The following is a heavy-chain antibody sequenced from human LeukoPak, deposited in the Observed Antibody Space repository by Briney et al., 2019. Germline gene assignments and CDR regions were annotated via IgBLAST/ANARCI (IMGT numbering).Heavy chain of an antibody. CDR2: ISYSGST. CDR1: GDSISSYY. J-gene: IGHJ5*02. D-gene: IGHD1-26*01. CDR3: ARVIHRGSYLGPSWFDP. Sequence: SETLSLTCTVSGDSISSYYRSWIRQPPGKGLEWIGSISYSGSTNYNPSLKSRVTISVDTSKNQFSLKLSSVTAADTAVYYCARVIHRGSYLGPSWFDPWGQGTLVTVSS. V-gene: IGHV4-59*01.